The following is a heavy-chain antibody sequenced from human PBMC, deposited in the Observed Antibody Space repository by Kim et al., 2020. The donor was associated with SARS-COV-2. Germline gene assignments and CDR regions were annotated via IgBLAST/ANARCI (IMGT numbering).Heavy chain of an antibody. J-gene: IGHJ1*01. D-gene: IGHD6-19*01. Sequence: GGSLRLSCAASGFTFSSYAMSWVRQAPGKGLEWVSAISGSGGSTYYADSVKGRFTISRDNSKNTLYLQMNSLRAEDTAVYYCAKDPSGWYEGRWVPEYCQHLGPVTLVTVS. V-gene: IGHV3-23*01. CDR3: AKDPSGWYEGRWVPEYCQH. CDR1: GFTFSSYA. CDR2: ISGSGGST.